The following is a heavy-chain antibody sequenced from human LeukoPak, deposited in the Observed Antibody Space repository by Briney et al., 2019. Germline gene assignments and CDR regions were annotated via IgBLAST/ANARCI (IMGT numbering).Heavy chain of an antibody. J-gene: IGHJ4*02. CDR2: IYYSGSS. CDR1: GYSISTDYY. CDR3: ARGKSRGSHIDY. Sequence: PSETLSLTCTVSGYSISTDYYWGWIRRPPGKWLEWIGSIYYSGSSYYKPSLKSRVTISVDTSKNQSSLRLRSVTAADTALYYCARGKSRGSHIDYWGQGTLVTVSS. V-gene: IGHV4-38-2*02. D-gene: IGHD1-26*01.